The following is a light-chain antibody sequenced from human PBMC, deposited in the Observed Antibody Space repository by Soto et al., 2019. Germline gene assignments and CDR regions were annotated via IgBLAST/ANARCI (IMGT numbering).Light chain of an antibody. CDR1: SSKIVAGYD. CDR2: GNS. Sequence: QSVLTQPPSVSGAPGQRVTISCTGSSSKIVAGYDVHWYQQLPGTAPKLLIYGNSNRPSGVPDRFSGSKSGTSASLAITGLQAEDEADYYCQSYDSSLSGSVVFGGGTKLTVL. V-gene: IGLV1-40*01. CDR3: QSYDSSLSGSVV. J-gene: IGLJ2*01.